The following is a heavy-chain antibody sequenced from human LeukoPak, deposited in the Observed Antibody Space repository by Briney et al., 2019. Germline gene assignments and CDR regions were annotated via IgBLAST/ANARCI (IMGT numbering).Heavy chain of an antibody. D-gene: IGHD6-19*01. CDR1: GYTFTSYG. V-gene: IGHV1-18*01. J-gene: IGHJ4*02. Sequence: ASVKVSCKASGYTFTSYGITWVRQAPGQGLEWMGWISAYNGNTNYAQKLQGRVTMTTDTSTSTAYMELRSLRSDDTAVHYCASANPGYSSGPVDYWGQGTLVTVSS. CDR3: ASANPGYSSGPVDY. CDR2: ISAYNGNT.